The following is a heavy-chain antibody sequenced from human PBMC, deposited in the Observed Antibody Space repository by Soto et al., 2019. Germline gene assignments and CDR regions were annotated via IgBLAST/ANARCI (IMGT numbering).Heavy chain of an antibody. CDR3: NRVVFLGSGVALRTNERASDF. J-gene: IGHJ4*01. D-gene: IGHD3-10*01. Sequence: EVQLVESGGNLVQPGGSLRLSCAASGFTFSDHYMDWVRQAPGKGLEWVGRIRNKANSDTTNYAASVKGRFTISRDESTNSRYMQVNSLKTEVKGVYDCNRVVFLGSGVALRTNERASDFWGQGTMVTVSS. CDR2: IRNKANSDTT. CDR1: GFTFSDHY. V-gene: IGHV3-72*01.